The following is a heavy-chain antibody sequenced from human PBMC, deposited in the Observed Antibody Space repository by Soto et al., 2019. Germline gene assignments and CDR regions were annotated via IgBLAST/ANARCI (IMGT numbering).Heavy chain of an antibody. J-gene: IGHJ4*02. D-gene: IGHD6-13*01. CDR1: GGSFSGYY. CDR3: ARGEDSSSWYYFDY. CDR2: INHSGST. V-gene: IGHV4-34*01. Sequence: SETLSLTCAVYGGSFSGYYWSWIRQPPGKGLEWIGEINHSGSTNYNPSLKSRVTISVDTSKNQFSLKLSSVTAADTAVYYCARGEDSSSWYYFDYWGQGTLVTVSS.